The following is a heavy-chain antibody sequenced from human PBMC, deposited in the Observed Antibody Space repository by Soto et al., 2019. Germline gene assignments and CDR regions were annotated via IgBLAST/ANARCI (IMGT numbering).Heavy chain of an antibody. CDR1: GYTLTSYA. V-gene: IGHV1-3*01. J-gene: IGHJ4*02. D-gene: IGHD2-8*01. CDR3: ARAGGIVQMVYAHSPRY. CDR2: INAGNGNT. Sequence: ASVKVSCKASGYTLTSYAMHWVRQAPGQRLEWMGWINAGNGNTKYSQKFQGRVTITRDTSASTAYMELSSLRSEDTAVYYCARAGGIVQMVYAHSPRYWGQGTPVTVSS.